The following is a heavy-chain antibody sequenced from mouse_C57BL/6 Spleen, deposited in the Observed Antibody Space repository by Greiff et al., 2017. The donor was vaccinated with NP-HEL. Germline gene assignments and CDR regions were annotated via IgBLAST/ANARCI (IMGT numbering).Heavy chain of an antibody. CDR3: TAADYGNYYFDY. CDR1: GFTFSNYW. V-gene: IGHV6-3*01. Sequence: EVKVEESGGGLVQPGGSMKLSCVASGFTFSNYWMNWVRQSPEKGLEWVAQIRLKSDNYATHYAESVKGRFTISRDDSKSSVYLQMNNLRAEDTGIYYCTAADYGNYYFDYWGQGTTLTVSS. D-gene: IGHD2-1*01. J-gene: IGHJ2*01. CDR2: IRLKSDNYAT.